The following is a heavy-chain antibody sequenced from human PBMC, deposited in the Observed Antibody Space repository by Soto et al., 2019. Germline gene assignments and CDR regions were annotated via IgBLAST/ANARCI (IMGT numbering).Heavy chain of an antibody. D-gene: IGHD3-10*01. J-gene: IGHJ6*02. CDR2: IIPIFGTA. Sequence: ASVKVSCKASGGTFSSYAISWVRQAPGQGLEWMGGIIPIFGTANHAQKFQGRVTITADKSTSTAYMELSSLRSEDTAVYYCARASGSGSYYEYYYYGMDVWGQGTTVTVSS. V-gene: IGHV1-69*06. CDR1: GGTFSSYA. CDR3: ARASGSGSYYEYYYYGMDV.